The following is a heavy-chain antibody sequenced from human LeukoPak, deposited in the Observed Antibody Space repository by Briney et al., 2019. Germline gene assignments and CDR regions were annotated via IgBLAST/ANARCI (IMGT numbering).Heavy chain of an antibody. CDR3: ARESEVADSSVFDY. CDR2: IYYSGST. D-gene: IGHD3-22*01. Sequence: SSETLSLTCTVSGGPISSSSYYWGWIRQPPGKGLEWIGSIYYSGSTNYNPSLKSRVTISVDTSKNQFSLKLSSVTAADTAVYYCARESEVADSSVFDYWGQGTLVTVSS. V-gene: IGHV4-39*07. CDR1: GGPISSSSYY. J-gene: IGHJ4*02.